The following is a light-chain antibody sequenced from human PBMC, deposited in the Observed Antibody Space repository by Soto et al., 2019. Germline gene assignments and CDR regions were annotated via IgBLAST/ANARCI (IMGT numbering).Light chain of an antibody. CDR1: QSISSW. CDR2: DAS. Sequence: DIQMTQSPSTLSASVGDRVTITCRASQSISSWLAWYQQKPGEAPKLLIYDASSLESGVPSRFSGSGSGTEFTLTISSLQPDDFATYYCQQYNTLVTFGPGTKVDIK. V-gene: IGKV1-5*01. J-gene: IGKJ3*01. CDR3: QQYNTLVT.